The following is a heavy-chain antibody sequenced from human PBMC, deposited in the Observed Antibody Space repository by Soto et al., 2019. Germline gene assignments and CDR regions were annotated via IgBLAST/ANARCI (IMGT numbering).Heavy chain of an antibody. CDR1: GFTFSDYY. CDR2: ISSSSSYT. V-gene: IGHV3-11*06. CDR3: ARDLVVLPPGYYGMDV. Sequence: GGSLRLSCAASGFTFSDYYMSWIRQAPGKGLEWVSYISSSSSYTNYADSVKGRFTISRDNAKNSLYLQMNSLRAEDTAVYYCARDLVVLPPGYYGMDVWGQGTTVTVSS. J-gene: IGHJ6*02. D-gene: IGHD2-2*01.